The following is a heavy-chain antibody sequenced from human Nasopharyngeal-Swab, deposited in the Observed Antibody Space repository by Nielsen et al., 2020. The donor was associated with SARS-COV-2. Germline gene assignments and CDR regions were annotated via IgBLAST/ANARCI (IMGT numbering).Heavy chain of an antibody. V-gene: IGHV3-7*03. J-gene: IGHJ6*03. CDR3: ARQGVFVPAYFHQYYMDV. Sequence: GESLKISCAASGFSFSNYWMTWVRQAPGKGLEWVANIKQDGSKKYYVDSVKGRFTVSRDNPKNLLYLQVNSLRAEDTAVYYCARQGVFVPAYFHQYYMDVWGKGTTVTVSS. CDR2: IKQDGSKK. CDR1: GFSFSNYW. D-gene: IGHD3-16*02.